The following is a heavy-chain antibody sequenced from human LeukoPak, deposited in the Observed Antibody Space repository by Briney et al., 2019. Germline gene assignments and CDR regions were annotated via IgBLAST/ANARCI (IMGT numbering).Heavy chain of an antibody. CDR3: ARDNPGYGDYTVDY. D-gene: IGHD4-17*01. J-gene: IGHJ4*02. CDR1: GFTFSSYS. Sequence: GGSLRLSCAASGFTFSSYSMNWVRQAPGKGLEWVSHITASGTAMFYADSVKGRFTISRDNAKNSLYLQMNSLRAEDTAVYYCARDNPGYGDYTVDYWGQGTLVTVSS. V-gene: IGHV3-48*01. CDR2: ITASGTAM.